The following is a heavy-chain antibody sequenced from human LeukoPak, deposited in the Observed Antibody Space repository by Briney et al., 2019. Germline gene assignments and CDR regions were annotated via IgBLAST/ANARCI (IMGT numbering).Heavy chain of an antibody. CDR3: ARTYYYDSSSYYGLDY. CDR2: IYSGGST. J-gene: IGHJ4*02. CDR1: GFTFSSNY. V-gene: IGHV3-53*01. D-gene: IGHD3-22*01. Sequence: PGGSLRLSCAASGFTFSSNYLSWVRQAPGKGLEWVSVIYSGGSTYYADSAKGRFTISRDNSKNTLYLQMNSLRAEDTAVYYCARTYYYDSSSYYGLDYWGQGTLVTVSS.